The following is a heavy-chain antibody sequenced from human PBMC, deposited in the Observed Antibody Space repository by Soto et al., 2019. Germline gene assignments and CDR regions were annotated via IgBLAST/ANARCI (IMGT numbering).Heavy chain of an antibody. Sequence: QVQLVESGGGVVQPGRSLRLSCAASGFTFSSYGMHWVRQAPGKGLEWVAVISYDGSNKYYADSVKGRFTISRDNSKNTXXLQMNSLRAEDTGVYYCARELQDYGGNWGYDAFDIWGQGTMVTVS. D-gene: IGHD4-17*01. CDR3: ARELQDYGGNWGYDAFDI. V-gene: IGHV3-30*03. J-gene: IGHJ3*02. CDR1: GFTFSSYG. CDR2: ISYDGSNK.